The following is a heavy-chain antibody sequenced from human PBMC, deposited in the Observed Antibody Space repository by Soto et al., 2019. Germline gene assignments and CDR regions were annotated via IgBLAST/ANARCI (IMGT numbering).Heavy chain of an antibody. CDR3: ARQDVENGMDV. D-gene: IGHD2-15*01. CDR1: GDRFTKYW. Sequence: SLEISCKCSGDRFTKYWIACVRQVPGKGLEWMGIVYPDDSDTRYSPSFHGQVTISADKSTTTAYLQWSTLKASDTAVYYCARQDVENGMDVWGQGTTVTV. J-gene: IGHJ6*02. V-gene: IGHV5-51*01. CDR2: VYPDDSDT.